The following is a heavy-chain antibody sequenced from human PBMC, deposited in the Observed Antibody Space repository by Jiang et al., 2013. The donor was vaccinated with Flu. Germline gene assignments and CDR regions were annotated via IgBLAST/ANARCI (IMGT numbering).Heavy chain of an antibody. CDR1: GGSLSNYY. Sequence: GPGLVKPSETLSLTCSVSGGSLSNYYWSWIRQSPGKALEWIGYVYYTGITNYNPSLKSRVTISADTSKNQFSLKVSSVTAADTAVYYCARGWDSTSRYYYSYGMDVWGQGTTVTVSS. V-gene: IGHV4-59*01. CDR2: VYYTGIT. J-gene: IGHJ6*02. D-gene: IGHD2-2*01. CDR3: ARGWDSTSRYYYSYGMDV.